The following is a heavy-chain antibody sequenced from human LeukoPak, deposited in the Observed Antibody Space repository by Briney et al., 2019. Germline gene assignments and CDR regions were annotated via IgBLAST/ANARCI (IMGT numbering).Heavy chain of an antibody. CDR1: GFTFSSYA. Sequence: GGSLRLSCAASGFTFSSYAMSWVRQAPGKGLEWVPGSSGSGSNTYYADSVKGRFTMSRDNSKNTLYLQMNSLRAEDTAVYYCAKDPAFDLWSGYYGMDVWGQGTTVTVSS. V-gene: IGHV3-23*01. D-gene: IGHD3-3*01. CDR3: AKDPAFDLWSGYYGMDV. CDR2: SSGSGSNT. J-gene: IGHJ6*02.